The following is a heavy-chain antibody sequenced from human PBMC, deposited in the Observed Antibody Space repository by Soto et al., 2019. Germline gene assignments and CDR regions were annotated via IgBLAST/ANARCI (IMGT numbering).Heavy chain of an antibody. CDR2: IYYSGST. D-gene: IGHD2-15*01. J-gene: IGHJ5*02. CDR3: AAGYCSGGSCPYNWFDP. Sequence: SETLSLTCTVSGGSISSYYWSWIRQPPGKGLEWIGYIYYSGSTNYNPSLKSRVTISVDTSKNQFSLKLSSVTAADTAVYYCAAGYCSGGSCPYNWFDPWGQGTLVTVSS. V-gene: IGHV4-59*01. CDR1: GGSISSYY.